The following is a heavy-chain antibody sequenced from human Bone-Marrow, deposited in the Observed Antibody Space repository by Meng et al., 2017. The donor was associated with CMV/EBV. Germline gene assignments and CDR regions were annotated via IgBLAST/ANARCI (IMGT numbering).Heavy chain of an antibody. J-gene: IGHJ4*02. CDR3: VRGSGHTVDF. D-gene: IGHD3-3*01. Sequence: GESLKISCAASGFTFSDYYMSWIRQAPGKGLEWVSFISSSSSYIYYADSMKGRFTISRDNAKNSVSLLMNSLRADDTAVYYCVRGSGHTVDFWGQGALVTVS. V-gene: IGHV3-11*06. CDR2: ISSSSSYI. CDR1: GFTFSDYY.